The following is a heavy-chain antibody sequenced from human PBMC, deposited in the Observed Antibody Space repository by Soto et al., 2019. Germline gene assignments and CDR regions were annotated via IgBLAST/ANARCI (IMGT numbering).Heavy chain of an antibody. J-gene: IGHJ5*02. V-gene: IGHV1-18*01. CDR2: ISAYNGNT. D-gene: IGHD3-9*01. CDR1: GYTFTSYG. Sequence: ASVKVSCKASGYTFTSYGISWVRQAPGQGLEWMGWISAYNGNTNYAQKLQGRVTMTTDTSTSTAYMELRSLRSDDTAEYYSARIEIRYFDCFAIIGSLPNAVGHWFDPWGQGTLVTVSS. CDR3: ARIEIRYFDCFAIIGSLPNAVGHWFDP.